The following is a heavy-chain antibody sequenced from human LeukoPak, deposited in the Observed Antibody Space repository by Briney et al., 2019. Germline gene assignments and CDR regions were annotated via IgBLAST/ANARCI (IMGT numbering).Heavy chain of an antibody. V-gene: IGHV3-66*01. D-gene: IGHD3-16*02. Sequence: GGSLRLSCATSGFTVSSNYMSWVRQAPGKGLEWVSVIYSGGSTYYADSVKGRFTISRDNSKNTLYLQMNSLRAEDTAVYYCARSYLWGSYRYFDYWGQGTLVTVSS. CDR2: IYSGGST. CDR3: ARSYLWGSYRYFDY. CDR1: GFTVSSNY. J-gene: IGHJ4*02.